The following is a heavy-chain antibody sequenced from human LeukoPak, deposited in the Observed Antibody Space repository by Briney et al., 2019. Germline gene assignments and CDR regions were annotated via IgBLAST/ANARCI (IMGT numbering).Heavy chain of an antibody. Sequence: GGSLRLSCAASGFTFSSYAMSWVRQAPGKGLEWVSVISGSGGSTYSADSVKGRFTISRDNSKSTLSLQMNSLRAEDTAVYYCAKANTFYFASGTYWDAWGQGSLVTVSS. J-gene: IGHJ5*02. CDR1: GFTFSSYA. D-gene: IGHD3-10*01. CDR3: AKANTFYFASGTYWDA. CDR2: ISGSGGST. V-gene: IGHV3-23*01.